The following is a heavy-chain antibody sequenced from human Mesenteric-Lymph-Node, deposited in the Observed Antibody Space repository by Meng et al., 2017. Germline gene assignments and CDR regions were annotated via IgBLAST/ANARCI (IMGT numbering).Heavy chain of an antibody. D-gene: IGHD1-26*01. Sequence: SVKVSCKASGYTFTNYGISWVRQAPGQGLEWMGGIIPIFGTANYAQKFQGRVTITADESTSTAYMELSSLRSEDTAVYYCAREASEGAFDIWGQGTMVTVSS. J-gene: IGHJ3*02. CDR2: IIPIFGTA. CDR1: GYTFTNYG. CDR3: AREASEGAFDI. V-gene: IGHV1-69*13.